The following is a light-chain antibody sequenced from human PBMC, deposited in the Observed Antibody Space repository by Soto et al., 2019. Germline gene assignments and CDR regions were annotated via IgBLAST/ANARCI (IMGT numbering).Light chain of an antibody. J-gene: IGKJ1*01. CDR1: QSVSSY. CDR2: GAS. Sequence: EIVFTQSPATLYLSPGERATLSCRASQSVSSYLAWYQQKPVQAPRLLIYGASNRANGIPDRFSGSGSGTDFTLTISSLQSEDFAVYYCLHYYEWPRWTFGQGTKVDIK. V-gene: IGKV3-11*01. CDR3: LHYYEWPRWT.